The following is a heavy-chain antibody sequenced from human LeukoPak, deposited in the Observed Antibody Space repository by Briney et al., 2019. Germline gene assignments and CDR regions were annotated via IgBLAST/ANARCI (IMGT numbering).Heavy chain of an antibody. J-gene: IGHJ4*02. V-gene: IGHV1-2*02. CDR3: ASAWLRLNPYFDY. CDR1: GYTFTCYY. CDR2: INPNSGGT. D-gene: IGHD5-12*01. Sequence: ASVNVSCKSSGYTFTCYYMHWVRQAPGQGLEWMGGINPNSGGTNYAQKFQGRVTMTRDTSISTSYMEMSRLRSDDTAVYYCASAWLRLNPYFDYWGQGPLVTVSS.